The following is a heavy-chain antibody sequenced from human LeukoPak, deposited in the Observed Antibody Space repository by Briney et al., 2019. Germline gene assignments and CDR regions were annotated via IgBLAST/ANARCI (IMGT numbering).Heavy chain of an antibody. CDR3: ARGPWFGELGYYYYYMDV. Sequence: PSETLSLTCAVYGGSFSDYYWSWVRQPPGKGLEWIGEINHSGSTNYNPSLKSRVTISVDTSKNQFSLKLTSVTAADTAVYYCARGPWFGELGYYYYYMDVWGKGTTVTVSS. CDR2: INHSGST. D-gene: IGHD3-10*01. CDR1: GGSFSDYY. J-gene: IGHJ6*03. V-gene: IGHV4-34*01.